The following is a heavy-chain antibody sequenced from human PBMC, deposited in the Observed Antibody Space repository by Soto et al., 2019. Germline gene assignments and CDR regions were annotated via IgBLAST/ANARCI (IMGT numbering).Heavy chain of an antibody. CDR2: IIPVFGTA. CDR1: GGTFSSYA. J-gene: IGHJ6*02. D-gene: IGHD1-1*01. V-gene: IGHV1-69*13. CDR3: ARIGTYYYYYGMDV. Sequence: GASVKVSCKASGGTFSSYAISWVRQAPGQGLEWMGGIIPVFGTANYAQKFQGRVTITADESTSTAYMELSSLRSEDTAVYYCARIGTYYYYYGMDVSGQGTTVTVSS.